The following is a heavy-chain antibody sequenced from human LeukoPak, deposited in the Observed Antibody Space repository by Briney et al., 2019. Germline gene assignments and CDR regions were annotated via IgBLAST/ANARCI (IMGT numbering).Heavy chain of an antibody. Sequence: ESGPTLMKPTQTLTLTCTFSGFSLSTSAAGVGLIRQPPVKALEWLTIIYWDDDKRDSPSLKSRLTITKDNSKNQVVITMTNMDPVDTATYYCAHRRFGSKTIPFYYMDVWGKGTTVTVSS. V-gene: IGHV2-5*02. CDR3: AHRRFGSKTIPFYYMDV. J-gene: IGHJ6*03. CDR2: IYWDDDK. D-gene: IGHD2-2*02. CDR1: GFSLSTSAAG.